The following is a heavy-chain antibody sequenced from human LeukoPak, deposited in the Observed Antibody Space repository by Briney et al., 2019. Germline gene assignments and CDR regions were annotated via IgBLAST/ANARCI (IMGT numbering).Heavy chain of an antibody. CDR2: IYHSGST. D-gene: IGHD3-22*01. CDR3: ARGDYDTSGYYYYYYGMDV. J-gene: IGHJ6*02. Sequence: KPSGTLSLTCTVSGGSISSRSYYWGWIRQPPGKGLEWIGSIYHSGSTYYNPSLKSRVTISVDTSKNQFSLKLSSVTAADTAVYYCARGDYDTSGYYYYYYGMDVWGQGTTVTVSS. V-gene: IGHV4-39*01. CDR1: GGSISSRSYY.